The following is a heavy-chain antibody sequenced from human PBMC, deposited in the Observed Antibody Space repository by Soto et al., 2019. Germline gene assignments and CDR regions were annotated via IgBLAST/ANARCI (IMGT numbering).Heavy chain of an antibody. CDR3: VRDQYSGYDSAL. CDR1: GCSISCGSYY. V-gene: IGHV4-30-4*01. Sequence: SVTLCLTWSFAGCSISCGSYYWSWVRQPPGKGLEWIGYIPSRGRPFYNPSLTSRGTISADSSKNQLSLQLTSVTAADTAVYYCVRDQYSGYDSALWGQRNLVTVS. J-gene: IGHJ4*02. CDR2: IPSRGRP. D-gene: IGHD5-12*01.